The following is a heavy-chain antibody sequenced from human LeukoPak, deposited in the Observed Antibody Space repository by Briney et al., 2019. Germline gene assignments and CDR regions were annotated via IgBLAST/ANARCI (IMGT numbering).Heavy chain of an antibody. Sequence: GGSLRLSCAASGFTFSTYGMHWVRQAPGKGLEWVSYISSSGSTIYYADSVKGRFTISRDNAKNSLYLQMNSLRAEDTAAYYCAKDFISSWYNFDYWGQGTLVTVSS. V-gene: IGHV3-48*04. CDR3: AKDFISSWYNFDY. J-gene: IGHJ4*02. CDR1: GFTFSTYG. CDR2: ISSSGSTI. D-gene: IGHD6-13*01.